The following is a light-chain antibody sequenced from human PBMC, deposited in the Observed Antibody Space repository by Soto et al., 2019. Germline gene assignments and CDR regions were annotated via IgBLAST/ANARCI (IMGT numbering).Light chain of an antibody. V-gene: IGKV3-20*01. Sequence: EIVLTQSPGTLSLSPGERATLSYRASQSVSSSYLAWYQQKPGQAPRLLIYGASSRATGIPDRFSGSGSGTDFTLTISRLEPEDLAVYYCQQYGSSPPKITFGQGTRLEIK. J-gene: IGKJ5*01. CDR3: QQYGSSPPKIT. CDR1: QSVSSSY. CDR2: GAS.